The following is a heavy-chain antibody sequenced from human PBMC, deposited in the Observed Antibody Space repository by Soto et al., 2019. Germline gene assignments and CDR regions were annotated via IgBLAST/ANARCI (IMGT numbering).Heavy chain of an antibody. CDR2: IIPIFGTA. CDR1: GGTFSSYS. D-gene: IGHD1-1*01. J-gene: IGHJ4*02. CDR3: ASGELETGY. Sequence: GASVKVSGKASGGTFSSYSISWVRQAPGQGLEWMGGIIPIFGTANYAQKFQGRVTITADKSTSTAYMELSSLRSEDTAVYYCASGELETGYWGQGTLVTVSS. V-gene: IGHV1-69*06.